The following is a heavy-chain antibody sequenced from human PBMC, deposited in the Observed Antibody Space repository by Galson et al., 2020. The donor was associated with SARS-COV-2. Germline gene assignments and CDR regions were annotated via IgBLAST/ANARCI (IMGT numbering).Heavy chain of an antibody. J-gene: IGHJ6*02. CDR3: ATDDYSYYSGMDV. V-gene: IGHV1-69*06. CDR2: IIPIFGTA. Sequence: SVKVSCKASGSTFSSYAISWVRQAPGQGLEWMGGIIPIFGTAKYAQKFQGRVTITADKSRSTAYMELSSLTSEDTAVYYCATDDYSYYSGMDVWGQGTTVTVAS. CDR1: GSTFSSYA. D-gene: IGHD4-17*01.